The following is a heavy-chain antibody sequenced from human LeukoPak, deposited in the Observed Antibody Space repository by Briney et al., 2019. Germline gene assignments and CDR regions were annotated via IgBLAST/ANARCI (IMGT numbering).Heavy chain of an antibody. CDR1: GFTFSSYA. CDR2: ISYDGSNK. D-gene: IGHD2-2*01. J-gene: IGHJ4*02. Sequence: GGSLRLSCAASGFTFSSYAMSWVRQAPGKGLEWVAVISYDGSNKYYADSVKGRFTISRDNSKNTLYLQMNSLRAEDTAVYYCARVMGRYCSSTSCYVDYWGQGTLVTVSS. CDR3: ARVMGRYCSSTSCYVDY. V-gene: IGHV3-30*04.